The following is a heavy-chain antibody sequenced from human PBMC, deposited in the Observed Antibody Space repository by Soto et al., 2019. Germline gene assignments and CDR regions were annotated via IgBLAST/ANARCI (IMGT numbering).Heavy chain of an antibody. CDR2: TYYRSKWYN. D-gene: IGHD3-22*01. V-gene: IGHV6-1*01. Sequence: PSQTLSLTGAISGGSVSSNSAAWNWIRQSPSRGLEWLGRTYYRSKWYNDYAVSVKSRITINPDTSKNQFSLQLNSVTPEDTAVYYCARESGRYYDSSGYGVDVWGQGTTVTVSS. CDR3: ARESGRYYDSSGYGVDV. J-gene: IGHJ6*02. CDR1: GGSVSSNSAA.